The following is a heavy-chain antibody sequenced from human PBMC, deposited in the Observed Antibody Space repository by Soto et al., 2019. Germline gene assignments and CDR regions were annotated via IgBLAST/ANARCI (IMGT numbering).Heavy chain of an antibody. CDR2: INPSGGST. CDR3: ARPPFPGCINGVCYPCDH. CDR1: GYTFTHYY. J-gene: IGHJ4*02. Sequence: QVQLVQSGAEVKKPGASVKVSCKASGYTFTHYYIHWVRQAPGQGLEWMGMINPSGGSTDYAQKFQGRVTMATGPSPTPVFMELRRLGSDGTAGVFCARPPFPGCINGVCYPCDHWGQGTLVTVSS. D-gene: IGHD2-8*01. V-gene: IGHV1-46*01.